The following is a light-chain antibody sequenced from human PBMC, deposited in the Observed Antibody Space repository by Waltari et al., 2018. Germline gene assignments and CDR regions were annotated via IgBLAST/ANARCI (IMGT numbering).Light chain of an antibody. Sequence: QSVLTQPPSASGTPGQRVIISCPGSSSNIGSTLVNWYQQLPGTAPKLLIYSNNQRPSGVPDRFSGSKSGTSVSLAISGLQSEDEADYYCAAWDDILKGHVFGSGTKVAVL. V-gene: IGLV1-44*01. CDR3: AAWDDILKGHV. J-gene: IGLJ1*01. CDR1: SSNIGSTL. CDR2: SNN.